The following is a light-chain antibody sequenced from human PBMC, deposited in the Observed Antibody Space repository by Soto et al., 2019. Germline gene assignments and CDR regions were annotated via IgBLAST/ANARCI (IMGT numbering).Light chain of an antibody. J-gene: IGLJ2*01. CDR1: SSDVGGSNY. Sequence: QSALTQPPSASGSPGQSVTISCTGTSSDVGGSNYVSWYQQSPGKAPKLIIYEITKRPSGVPDRFSGSKSGNTASLTVSGLQPEDEADYHCSSHAGSNIVLFGGGTKVTVL. V-gene: IGLV2-8*01. CDR3: SSHAGSNIVL. CDR2: EIT.